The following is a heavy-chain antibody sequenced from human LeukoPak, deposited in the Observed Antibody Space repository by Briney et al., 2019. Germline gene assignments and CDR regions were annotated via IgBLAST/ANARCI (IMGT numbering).Heavy chain of an antibody. CDR2: ISYDGSNK. Sequence: QAGGSLRLSCAASGFTFSSYGMHWVRQAPGKGLEWVAVISYDGSNKYYADSVKGRFTISRDNSKNTLYLQMNSLRAEDTAVYYCARVHMTLEWLRRSYYFDYWGQGTLVTVSS. CDR3: ARVHMTLEWLRRSYYFDY. J-gene: IGHJ4*02. V-gene: IGHV3-30*03. D-gene: IGHD3-3*01. CDR1: GFTFSSYG.